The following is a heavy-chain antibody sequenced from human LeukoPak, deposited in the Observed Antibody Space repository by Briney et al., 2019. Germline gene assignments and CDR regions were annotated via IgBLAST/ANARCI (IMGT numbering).Heavy chain of an antibody. J-gene: IGHJ4*02. CDR2: IKQDGSEQ. D-gene: IGHD4-17*01. CDR3: ATSNDCGDSLAQEC. V-gene: IGHV3-7*03. Sequence: GGSLRLSCAASRFTFSSYWMTWVRQAPGKGLEWVANIKQDGSEQYYAGSVKGRFTISRDNTKNSLFLQMNSLRAEDTAVYYCATSNDCGDSLAQECWGQGTLVTVSS. CDR1: RFTFSSYW.